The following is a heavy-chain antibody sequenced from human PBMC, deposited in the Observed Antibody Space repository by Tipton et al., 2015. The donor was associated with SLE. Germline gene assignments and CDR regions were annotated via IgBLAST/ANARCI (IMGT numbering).Heavy chain of an antibody. D-gene: IGHD6-13*01. J-gene: IGHJ5*02. CDR3: TKATPSLYGSSWYDGWFDP. Sequence: SLRLSCAASGFTFDDYAMHWVRQVPGKGLEWVSGISSNSGNIAYAESVKGRFTISRDNAEHSLYLQMNSLRTEDTALYYCTKATPSLYGSSWYDGWFDPWGQGTLVTVSS. CDR1: GFTFDDYA. CDR2: ISSNSGNI. V-gene: IGHV3-9*01.